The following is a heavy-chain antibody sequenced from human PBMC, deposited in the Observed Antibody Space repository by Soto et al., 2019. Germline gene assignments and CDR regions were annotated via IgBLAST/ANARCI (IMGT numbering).Heavy chain of an antibody. CDR2: TSGYNGNT. J-gene: IGHJ6*02. CDR1: GYTFSMSG. V-gene: IGHV1-18*01. Sequence: QVQLVQSGAEVKKPGASVKVSCKSSGYTFSMSGISWVRQAPGQGLEWMGWTSGYNGNTNYEQKFQDRVTMTTDTTTNTAYMELRSLRSDDTAVYYCAREGPRTYYYYGMDVWGQGTTVTVSS. CDR3: AREGPRTYYYYGMDV.